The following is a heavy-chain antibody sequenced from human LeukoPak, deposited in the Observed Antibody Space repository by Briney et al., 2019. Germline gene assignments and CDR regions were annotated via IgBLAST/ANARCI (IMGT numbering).Heavy chain of an antibody. Sequence: GASVKVSCKASGYTFTSYGISWVRQAPGQGLEWMGWISAYNGNTNYAQKLQGRVTMTTDTSTSTAYMELRGLRSDDTAVYYCARDYSPLGIVVVPAAIAAYNWFDPWGQGTLVTVSS. CDR3: ARDYSPLGIVVVPAAIAAYNWFDP. CDR1: GYTFTSYG. CDR2: ISAYNGNT. D-gene: IGHD2-2*03. J-gene: IGHJ5*02. V-gene: IGHV1-18*01.